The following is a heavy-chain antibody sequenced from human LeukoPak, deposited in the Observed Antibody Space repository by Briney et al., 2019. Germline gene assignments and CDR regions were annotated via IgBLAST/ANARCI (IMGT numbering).Heavy chain of an antibody. CDR1: GLTFNNIA. J-gene: IGHJ6*02. CDR2: ISGSGGSK. V-gene: IGHV3-23*01. CDR3: ARWGGSQADFSYNYGMDV. D-gene: IGHD3-3*01. Sequence: GGSLRLSCAASGLTFNNIAFNWVRQVPGKGLEWVATISGSGGSKYYAASVKGRFTISRDSSKNTLLLDMKSLRVEDTAVYYCARWGGSQADFSYNYGMDVWGQGTTVTVSS.